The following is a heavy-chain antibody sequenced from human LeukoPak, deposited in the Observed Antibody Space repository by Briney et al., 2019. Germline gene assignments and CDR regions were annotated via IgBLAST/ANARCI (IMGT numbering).Heavy chain of an antibody. CDR2: ISYSGST. CDR1: GGSISSYY. D-gene: IGHD1-1*01. CDR3: AREGTAGTNLNWFDP. V-gene: IGHV4-59*01. Sequence: SETLSLTCTVSGGSISSYYWSWIRQPPGKGLEWIGYISYSGSTNFNPSLKSRVTISVDKSKNQFSLKLSSVTAADTAVYYCAREGTAGTNLNWFDPWGQGTLVTVSS. J-gene: IGHJ5*02.